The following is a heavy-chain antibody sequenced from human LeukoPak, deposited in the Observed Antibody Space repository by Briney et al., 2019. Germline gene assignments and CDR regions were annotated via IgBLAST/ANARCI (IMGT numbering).Heavy chain of an antibody. Sequence: SVKVSCKASGGTFSSYAISWVRQAPGQGLGWMGRIIPIFGIANYAQKFQGRVTITADKSTSTAYMELSSLRSEDTAVYYCARSSKVESFDYWGQGTLVTVSS. CDR1: GGTFSSYA. D-gene: IGHD3-3*01. J-gene: IGHJ4*02. CDR2: IIPIFGIA. V-gene: IGHV1-69*04. CDR3: ARSSKVESFDY.